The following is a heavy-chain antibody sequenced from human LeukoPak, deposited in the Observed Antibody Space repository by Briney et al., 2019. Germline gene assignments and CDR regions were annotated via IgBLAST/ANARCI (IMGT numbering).Heavy chain of an antibody. Sequence: SETLSLTCSVSGGSISKSSYYWGWIRQPPGKGLEWIGSIYYSGSTYYNPSLKSRVTISVDTSKNQFSLKLSSVTAADTAVYYCASGPRPFDYWGQGTLVTVSS. CDR1: GGSISKSSYY. CDR2: IYYSGST. CDR3: ASGPRPFDY. V-gene: IGHV4-39*01. J-gene: IGHJ4*02.